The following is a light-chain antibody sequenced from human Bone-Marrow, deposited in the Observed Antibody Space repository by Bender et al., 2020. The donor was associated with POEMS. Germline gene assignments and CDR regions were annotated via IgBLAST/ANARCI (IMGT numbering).Light chain of an antibody. CDR3: CSYADRDTLV. CDR1: SSDVGGFDY. V-gene: IGLV2-11*01. J-gene: IGLJ1*01. CDR2: DVT. Sequence: QSALTQPASVSGSPGQSATISCTGTSSDVGGFDYVSWYQQHPGKAPKLMIYDVTKRPSGVPDRFSGSKSGDAASLTISGLQAEDEADYYCCSYADRDTLVFGTGTKVTVL.